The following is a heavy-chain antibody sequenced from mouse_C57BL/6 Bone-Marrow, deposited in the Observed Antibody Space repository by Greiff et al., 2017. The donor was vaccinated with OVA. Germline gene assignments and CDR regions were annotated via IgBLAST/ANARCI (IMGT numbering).Heavy chain of an antibody. Sequence: QVQLQQPGAELVQPGASVKMSCKASGYTFTSYWITWVQQRPGQGLEWIGDIYPGSGSTNSNEKFTSKATLTVDTSSSTAYMQLSSLTSEDAAVYICARRLYSRCFDVWGTGTTVTVSS. J-gene: IGHJ1*03. CDR2: IYPGSGST. D-gene: IGHD2-1*01. CDR1: GYTFTSYW. CDR3: ARRLYSRCFDV. V-gene: IGHV1-55*01.